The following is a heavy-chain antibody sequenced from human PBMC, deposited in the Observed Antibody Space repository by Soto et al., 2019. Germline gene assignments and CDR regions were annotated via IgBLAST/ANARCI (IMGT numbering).Heavy chain of an antibody. CDR1: GFTCSDYY. CDR2: ISSASSTI. CDR3: ASKQLLLGDGFDI. D-gene: IGHD2-2*01. Sequence: ALRLSCAASGFTCSDYYMSWIRQAPGKGLEWVSYISSASSTIYYADSVRGRFTISSDNAKNSLYLQMNSLRAEDTAVYYCASKQLLLGDGFDIWGQGTMVTVSS. J-gene: IGHJ3*02. V-gene: IGHV3-11*01.